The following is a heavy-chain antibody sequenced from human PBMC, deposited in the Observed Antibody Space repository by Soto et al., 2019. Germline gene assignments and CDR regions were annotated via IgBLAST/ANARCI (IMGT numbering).Heavy chain of an antibody. V-gene: IGHV1-8*01. CDR1: GYTFTSYD. J-gene: IGHJ3*02. CDR3: ARDNVGAVAGNDAFDI. Sequence: ASVKVSCKASGYTFTSYDINWVRQATGQGLEWMGWMNPNSGNTGYAQKFQGRVTMTRNTSISTAYMELSSLRSEDTAVDDCARDNVGAVAGNDAFDIWGQGTMVTVSS. D-gene: IGHD6-19*01. CDR2: MNPNSGNT.